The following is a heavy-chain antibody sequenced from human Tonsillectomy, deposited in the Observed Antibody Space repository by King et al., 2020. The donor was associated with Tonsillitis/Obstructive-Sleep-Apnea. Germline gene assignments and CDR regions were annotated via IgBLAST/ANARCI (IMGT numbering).Heavy chain of an antibody. V-gene: IGHV1-46*01. CDR1: GYTFTTYY. CDR3: ARDGDAADFYYMDV. J-gene: IGHJ6*03. D-gene: IGHD7-27*01. Sequence: AQLVQSGAEVKKPGASVKISCEASGYTFTTYYIHWVRQAPGQGLEWMGILNPSGGSTSYPHKFQGRVTMTRDTSTSTVYMELSSLRFEDTAVYYCARDGDAADFYYMDVWGKGTTVTVSS. CDR2: LNPSGGST.